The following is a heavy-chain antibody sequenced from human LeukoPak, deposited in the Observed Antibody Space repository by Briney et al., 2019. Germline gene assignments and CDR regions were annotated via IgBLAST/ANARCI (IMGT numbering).Heavy chain of an antibody. Sequence: SETLSPTCTVSGASISSYYWSWIRQPPGKGLEWMGYIYYSGSTNYNPSLKSRVTISIDTSKSQFSLKLSSVTAADTAMYYCARGGNYMDVWGKGTTVTVSS. V-gene: IGHV4-59*01. CDR1: GASISSYY. CDR2: IYYSGST. CDR3: ARGGNYMDV. J-gene: IGHJ6*03. D-gene: IGHD3-16*01.